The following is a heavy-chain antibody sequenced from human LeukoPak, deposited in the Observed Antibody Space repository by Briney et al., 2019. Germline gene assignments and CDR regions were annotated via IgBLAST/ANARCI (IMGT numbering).Heavy chain of an antibody. J-gene: IGHJ6*02. Sequence: ASVKVSCKDSGYTFTSYAMHWVRQAPGQRLEWMGWINAGNGNTKYSQKFQSRVTITRDTSASTAYMELSRLRSEDTAVYYCASQYSSSSLDLYYYYYGMDGWGQGTTVTVSS. CDR2: INAGNGNT. V-gene: IGHV1-3*01. CDR3: ASQYSSSSLDLYYYYYGMDG. CDR1: GYTFTSYA. D-gene: IGHD6-6*01.